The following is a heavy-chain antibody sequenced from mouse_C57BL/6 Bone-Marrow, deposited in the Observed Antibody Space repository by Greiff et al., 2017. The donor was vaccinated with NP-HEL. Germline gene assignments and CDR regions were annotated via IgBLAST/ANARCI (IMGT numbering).Heavy chain of an antibody. CDR2: IRNKANGYTT. Sequence: DVKLVESGGGLVQPGGSLSLSCAASGFTFTDYYMSWVRQPPGKALEWLGFIRNKANGYTTEYSASVKGRFTISRDNSQSILYLQMNALRAEDSATYYCARSSNYGSSYRYWYFDVWGTGTTVTVSS. CDR3: ARSSNYGSSYRYWYFDV. V-gene: IGHV7-3*01. J-gene: IGHJ1*03. D-gene: IGHD1-1*01. CDR1: GFTFTDYY.